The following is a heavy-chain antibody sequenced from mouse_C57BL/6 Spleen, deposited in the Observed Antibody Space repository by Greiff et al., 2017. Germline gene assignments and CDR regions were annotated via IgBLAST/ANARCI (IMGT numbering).Heavy chain of an antibody. D-gene: IGHD2-3*01. V-gene: IGHV1-52*01. CDR1: GYTFTSYW. CDR2: IDPSDSET. J-gene: IGHJ4*01. Sequence: VQLQQPGAELVRPGSSVKLSCKASGYTFTSYWMHWVKQRPIQGLEWIGNIDPSDSETHYNQKFKDKATLTVDKSSSTAYMQLSSLTSEDSAVYYCARMDDGYYEDAMDYWGQGTSVTVSS. CDR3: ARMDDGYYEDAMDY.